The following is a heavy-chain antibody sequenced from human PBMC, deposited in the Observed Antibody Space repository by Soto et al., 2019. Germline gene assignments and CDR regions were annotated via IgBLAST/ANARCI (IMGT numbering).Heavy chain of an antibody. CDR1: GGSVSSGSYY. J-gene: IGHJ4*02. CDR2: IYYSGST. V-gene: IGHV4-61*01. CDR3: ARLHCSGGSCYFDY. D-gene: IGHD2-15*01. Sequence: QVQLQESGPGLVKPSETLSLTCTVSGGSVSSGSYYWSWIRQPPGKGLEWIGYIYYSGSTNYNPSLKSRVTISLDTSKNQFSLKLSSVTAADTAVYYCARLHCSGGSCYFDYWGQGTLVTASS.